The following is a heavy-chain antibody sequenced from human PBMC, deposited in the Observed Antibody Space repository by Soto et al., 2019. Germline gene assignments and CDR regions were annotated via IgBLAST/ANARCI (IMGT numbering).Heavy chain of an antibody. CDR1: GFIFSNFP. Sequence: QVHLVDSGGGVVQPGRSMRLSCAASGFIFSNFPIHWVRQAPGKGLEWVALVSKDGNEKHYADSVKGRFTISRDNSRNMVYLQLSSLKDEDTAVYYCVTEWAAGYFPNWGQGTLVTVSS. J-gene: IGHJ4*02. V-gene: IGHV3-30-3*01. CDR3: VTEWAAGYFPN. D-gene: IGHD3-22*01. CDR2: VSKDGNEK.